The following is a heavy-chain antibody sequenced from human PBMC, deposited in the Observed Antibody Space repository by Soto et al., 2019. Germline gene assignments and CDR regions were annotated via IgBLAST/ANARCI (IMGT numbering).Heavy chain of an antibody. V-gene: IGHV1-18*01. D-gene: IGHD2-2*01. CDR1: GYTFTSYG. Sequence: ASLKVSCKASGYTFTSYGISWVRQAPGQGLEWMGWISAYNGNTNYAQKLQGRVTMTTDTSTSTAYMELRSLRSDDTAVYYCERVRPAAIHYGMDVWGQGTTVTVSS. CDR3: ERVRPAAIHYGMDV. J-gene: IGHJ6*02. CDR2: ISAYNGNT.